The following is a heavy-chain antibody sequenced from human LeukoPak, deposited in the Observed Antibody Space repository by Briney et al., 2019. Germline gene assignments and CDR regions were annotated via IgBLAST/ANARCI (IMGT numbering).Heavy chain of an antibody. CDR1: GFTFSSYA. CDR3: ARLRGSLWFGELSGDAFDI. J-gene: IGHJ3*02. Sequence: GGSLRLSCAASGFTFSSYAMHWVRQAPGKGLEWVAVISYDGSNKYYADSVKGRFTISRDNSKNTLYLQMNSLRAEDTAVYYCARLRGSLWFGELSGDAFDIWGQGTMVTVSS. CDR2: ISYDGSNK. D-gene: IGHD3-10*01. V-gene: IGHV3-30-3*01.